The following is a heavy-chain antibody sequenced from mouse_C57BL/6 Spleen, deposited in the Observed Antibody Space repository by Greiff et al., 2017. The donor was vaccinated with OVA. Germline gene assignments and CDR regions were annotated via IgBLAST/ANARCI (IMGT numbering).Heavy chain of an antibody. D-gene: IGHD2-1*01. Sequence: QVQLQQPGAELVRPGSSVKLSCKASGYTFTSYWMPWVKQRPIQGLEWIGNIDPSDSETHYNQKFKDKATLTVDKSSSTAYIQLSSLTSEESAVYYCARERTYGNPYAMYYWGQVTSVTVSS. CDR2: IDPSDSET. V-gene: IGHV1-52*01. J-gene: IGHJ4*01. CDR1: GYTFTSYW. CDR3: ARERTYGNPYAMYY.